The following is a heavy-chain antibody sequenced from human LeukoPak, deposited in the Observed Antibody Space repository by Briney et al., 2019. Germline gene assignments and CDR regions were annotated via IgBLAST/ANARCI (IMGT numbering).Heavy chain of an antibody. Sequence: GGSLRLSCAASRFSFSTFPMGWVRQAPGKGLEWVSGISAGGETTFYADSVRGRLTISRDNSKNTLYLLMNGLRAEDTAVYYCAKEVLRNYLFDYWSQGTLVTVSS. CDR1: RFSFSTFP. D-gene: IGHD1-7*01. J-gene: IGHJ4*02. V-gene: IGHV3-23*01. CDR2: ISAGGETT. CDR3: AKEVLRNYLFDY.